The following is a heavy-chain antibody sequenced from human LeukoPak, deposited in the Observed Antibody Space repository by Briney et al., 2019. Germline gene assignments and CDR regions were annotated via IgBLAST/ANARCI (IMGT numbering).Heavy chain of an antibody. CDR2: ISSSGSTI. V-gene: IGHV3-48*04. CDR1: GLSSYA. J-gene: IGHJ4*02. CDR3: ARDTSSSWYY. D-gene: IGHD6-13*01. Sequence: GGSLRLSCTVSGLSSYALSWVRRAPGKGLEWVSYISSSGSTIYYADSVKGRFTISRDNAKNSLYLQMNSLRAEDTAVYYCARDTSSSWYYWGQGTLVTVSS.